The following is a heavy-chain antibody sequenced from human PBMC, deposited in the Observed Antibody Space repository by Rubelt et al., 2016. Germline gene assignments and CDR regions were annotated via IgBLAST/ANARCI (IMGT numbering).Heavy chain of an antibody. Sequence: QLQLQESGPGLVKPSETLSLTCTVSGGSVISGYYWGWIRQPPGKGLEWIGCIYYGGTTHYKPSLESRVTMSVDTSKNQFSRKVSSVTAADTAIYYCAKVGGIAVTGTSNWHDPWGQGTRGTVSS. CDR3: AKVGGIAVTGTSNWHDP. CDR1: GGSVISGYY. D-gene: IGHD6-19*01. V-gene: IGHV4-39*07. J-gene: IGHJ5*02. CDR2: IYYGGTT.